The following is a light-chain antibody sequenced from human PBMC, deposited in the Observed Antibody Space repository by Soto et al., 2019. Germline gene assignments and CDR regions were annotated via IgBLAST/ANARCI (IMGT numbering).Light chain of an antibody. V-gene: IGLV2-14*03. J-gene: IGLJ2*01. CDR3: SSYAGTSIPYVV. Sequence: QSALTQPASVSGSPGQSITISCTGTSSDVGAYKYVSSYQQHADKAPKLLIYDVSSRSSGISDRFSGSKSGNTASLTIIGLQAEDEADYYCSSYAGTSIPYVVFGGGTKLTVL. CDR1: SSDVGAYKY. CDR2: DVS.